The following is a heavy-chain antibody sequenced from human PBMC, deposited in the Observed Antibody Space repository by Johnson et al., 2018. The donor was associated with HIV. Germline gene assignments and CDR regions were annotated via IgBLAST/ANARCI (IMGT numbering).Heavy chain of an antibody. J-gene: IGHJ3*02. CDR3: TTGWYSGYDLPNAFDI. V-gene: IGHV3-23*04. CDR1: RFPFSSYA. CDR2: ISGRGGST. D-gene: IGHD5-12*01. Sequence: VQLVESGGGLVQPWGSLRLSCAASRFPFSSYAMSWVRQAPGKGLEWVSAISGRGGSTYYEDSVKGRFTIPRDNSKNTRYLQMNSLKTEDSAVYYCTTGWYSGYDLPNAFDIWGQGTMVTVSS.